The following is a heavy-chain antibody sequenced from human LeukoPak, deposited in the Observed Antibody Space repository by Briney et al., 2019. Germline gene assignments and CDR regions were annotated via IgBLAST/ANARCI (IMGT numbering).Heavy chain of an antibody. Sequence: PGRSLRLSCAASGFTFSSYALHWVRQVPGKGLEWLAVISHGGSNQYYADSVKGRFTISRDDSKNTVYLQMNSLRPDDTAVYSCARDGQRDSWAQGTLVTVYS. CDR3: ARDGQRDS. D-gene: IGHD6-25*01. J-gene: IGHJ4*02. CDR1: GFTFSSYA. V-gene: IGHV3-30*04. CDR2: ISHGGSNQ.